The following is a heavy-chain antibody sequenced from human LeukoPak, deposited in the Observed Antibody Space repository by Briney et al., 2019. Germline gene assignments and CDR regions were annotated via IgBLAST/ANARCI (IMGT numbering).Heavy chain of an antibody. D-gene: IGHD3-22*01. V-gene: IGHV3-49*04. CDR2: IRSKAYGGTT. CDR1: GFTFGDYG. CDR3: TRGDYYDTSGYYFLFDY. J-gene: IGHJ4*02. Sequence: GGSLRLSCTASGFTFGDYGMSWVRQAPGKGLEWVGFIRSKAYGGTTEYAASVKGRFAISRDDSKSIAYLQMNSLKTEDTAVYYCTRGDYYDTSGYYFLFDYWGQGTLVTVSS.